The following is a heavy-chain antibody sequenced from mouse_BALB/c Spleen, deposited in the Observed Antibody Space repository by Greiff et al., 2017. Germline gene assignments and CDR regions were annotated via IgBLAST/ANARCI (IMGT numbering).Heavy chain of an antibody. D-gene: IGHD2-3*01. CDR3: ARRGGGYYGREFAY. J-gene: IGHJ3*01. CDR1: GYTFTDYV. V-gene: IGHV1-77*01. CDR2: IYPGSGST. Sequence: VQLQQSGPELVKPGASVKMSCKASGYTFTDYVISWVKQRTGQGLEWIGEIYPGSGSTYYNEKFKGKATLTADKSSNTAYMQLSSLTSEDSAVYFCARRGGGYYGREFAYWGQGTLVTVSA.